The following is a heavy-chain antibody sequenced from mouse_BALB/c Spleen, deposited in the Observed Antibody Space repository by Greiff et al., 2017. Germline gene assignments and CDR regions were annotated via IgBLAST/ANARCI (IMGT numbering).Heavy chain of an antibody. CDR1: GFNIKDYY. J-gene: IGHJ4*01. CDR2: IDPENGDT. Sequence: VHVKQSGAELVRSGASVKLSCTASGFNIKDYYMHWVKQRPEQGLEWIGWIDPENGDTEYAPKFQGKATMTADTSSNTAYLQLSSLTSEDTAVYYCNARYDAMDYWGQGTSVTVSS. V-gene: IGHV14-4*02. CDR3: NARYDAMDY.